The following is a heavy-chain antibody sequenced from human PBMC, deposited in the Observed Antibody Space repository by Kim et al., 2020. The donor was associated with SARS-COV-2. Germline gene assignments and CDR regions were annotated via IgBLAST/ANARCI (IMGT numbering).Heavy chain of an antibody. CDR2: IYYSGST. CDR1: GGSISSGGYY. J-gene: IGHJ6*02. Sequence: SETLSLTCTVSGGSISSGGYYWSWIRQHPGKGLEWIGYIYYSGSTYYNPSLKSRVTISVDTSKNQFSLKLSSVTAADTAVYYCASNRGNDFWSGYYDYYYYGMDVWGQGTTVTVSS. CDR3: ASNRGNDFWSGYYDYYYYGMDV. D-gene: IGHD3-3*01. V-gene: IGHV4-31*03.